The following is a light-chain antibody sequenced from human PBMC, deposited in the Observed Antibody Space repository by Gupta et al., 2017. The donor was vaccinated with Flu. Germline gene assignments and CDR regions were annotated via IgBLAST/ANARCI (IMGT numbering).Light chain of an antibody. CDR3: QSYDSSLSAWV. CDR2: GDN. CDR1: SSNIGAGYD. Sequence: VTISCTGSSSNIGAGYDVHWYQQVPGIAPKVLNNGDNNRPSGVPNRFSVSKSGTSASLDITGLQAEDEAKYYCQSYDSSLSAWVFGGGTKLTVL. V-gene: IGLV1-40*01. J-gene: IGLJ3*02.